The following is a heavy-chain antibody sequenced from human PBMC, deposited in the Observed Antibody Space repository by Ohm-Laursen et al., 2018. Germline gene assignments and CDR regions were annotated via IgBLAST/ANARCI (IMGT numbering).Heavy chain of an antibody. CDR2: ISWNSGSI. J-gene: IGHJ4*02. CDR3: AKVEGYAGAH. CDR1: GFTFDDYA. Sequence: SLRLSCAASGFTFDDYAMHWVRQAPGKGLEWVSGISWNSGSIGYADSVKGRFTISRDNAKNSLYLQMNGLRAEDTALYYCAKVEGYAGAHWGQGTLVTVSS. V-gene: IGHV3-9*01. D-gene: IGHD3-16*01.